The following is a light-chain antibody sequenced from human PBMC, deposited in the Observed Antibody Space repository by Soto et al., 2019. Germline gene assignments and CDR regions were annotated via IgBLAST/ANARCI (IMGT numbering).Light chain of an antibody. V-gene: IGLV2-23*02. J-gene: IGLJ3*02. CDR3: RSYAGTGTCV. CDR1: NGDIGTYNL. Sequence: QSALTQPASVSGSHGRSITISCTGTNGDIGTYNLVSWYQQYPGKAPKVMISEVTKRPSGVSDRFSGSKSATTASLTISGLQAEDEADYYCRSYAGTGTCVFGGGTNLTVL. CDR2: EVT.